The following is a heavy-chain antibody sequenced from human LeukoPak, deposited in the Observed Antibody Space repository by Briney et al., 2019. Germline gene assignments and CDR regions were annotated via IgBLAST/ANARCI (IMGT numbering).Heavy chain of an antibody. V-gene: IGHV1-69*04. CDR2: IIPILGIA. D-gene: IGHD2-21*01. J-gene: IGHJ4*02. CDR1: GGTFSSCA. Sequence: SVKVSCKASGGTFSSCAISWVRQAPGQGLEWMGRIIPILGIANYAQKFQGRVTITADKSTSTAYMELSSLRSEDTAVYYCAIEGQCGYSEASFLDWWGQGTLVTVSS. CDR3: AIEGQCGYSEASFLDW.